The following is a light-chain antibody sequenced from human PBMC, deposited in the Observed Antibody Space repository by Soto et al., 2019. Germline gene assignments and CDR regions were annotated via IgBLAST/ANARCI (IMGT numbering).Light chain of an antibody. J-gene: IGKJ4*01. Sequence: DIQMTQSPSSLSASVVDRVTITCQASQDISNYLNWYQQKPGKAPKLLIYDASNLETGVPSRFSGSGSGTDFTFTISSLQPEDIATYYCQQYDNLFTFGGGTKVEIK. V-gene: IGKV1-33*01. CDR3: QQYDNLFT. CDR2: DAS. CDR1: QDISNY.